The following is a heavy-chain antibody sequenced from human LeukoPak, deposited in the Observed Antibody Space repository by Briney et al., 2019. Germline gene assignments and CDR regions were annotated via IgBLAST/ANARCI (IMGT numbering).Heavy chain of an antibody. V-gene: IGHV4-4*07. CDR2: IYTSGST. D-gene: IGHD3-10*01. CDR3: ARGLWFGDENPPYFDY. CDR1: GGSISSYY. J-gene: IGHJ4*02. Sequence: PSETLSLTCTVSGGSISSYYWSWIRQPAGKGLEWIGRIYTSGSTNYNPSLKGRVTMSVDTSKNQFSLKLSSVTAADTAVYYCARGLWFGDENPPYFDYWGQGILVTVSS.